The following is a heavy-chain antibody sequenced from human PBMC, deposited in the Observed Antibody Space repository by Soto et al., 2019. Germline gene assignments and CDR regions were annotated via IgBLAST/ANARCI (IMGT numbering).Heavy chain of an antibody. Sequence: GSLRLSGAASGFSFSSYAMCWVRQAPGKGLEWVSPISGSGGSTYYADSVKGRFTISRDNSKNTLYLQMNRLRAEDTAVYYCDEPRDSSGYYLQQGYWGQGTLVTVSS. D-gene: IGHD3-22*01. V-gene: IGHV3-23*01. J-gene: IGHJ4*02. CDR3: DEPRDSSGYYLQQGY. CDR1: GFSFSSYA. CDR2: ISGSGGST.